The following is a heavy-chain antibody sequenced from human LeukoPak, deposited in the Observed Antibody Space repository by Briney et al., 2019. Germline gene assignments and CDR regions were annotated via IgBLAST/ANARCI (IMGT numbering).Heavy chain of an antibody. V-gene: IGHV1-2*06. J-gene: IGHJ4*02. CDR2: INPNSGGT. Sequence: APVKVSCKASGYTFTGYYMHWVRQAPGQGLEWMGRINPNSGGTNYAQKFQGRVTMTRDTSISTAYMELSRLRSDDTAVYYCAGPRYGSGSYYNADFFDYWGQGTLVTVSS. D-gene: IGHD3-10*01. CDR1: GYTFTGYY. CDR3: AGPRYGSGSYYNADFFDY.